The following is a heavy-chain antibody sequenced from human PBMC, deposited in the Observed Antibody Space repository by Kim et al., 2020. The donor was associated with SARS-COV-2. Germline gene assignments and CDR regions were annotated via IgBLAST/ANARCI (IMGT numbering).Heavy chain of an antibody. V-gene: IGHV1-69*04. CDR2: SIPIVGIA. CDR1: GDTLSRHT. D-gene: IGHD3-10*01. Sequence: SVKVSCKASGDTLSRHTVSWVRQAPGQGLEWMGRSIPIVGIAKYAQKFKGRLTITVYKSTNTAYMDLTSVSIEDTAVYYWARDRGHPNGMDVWGQGTTVTVSS. CDR3: ARDRGHPNGMDV. J-gene: IGHJ6*02.